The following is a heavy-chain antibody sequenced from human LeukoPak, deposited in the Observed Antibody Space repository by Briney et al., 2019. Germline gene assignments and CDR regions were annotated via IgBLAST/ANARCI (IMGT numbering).Heavy chain of an antibody. CDR1: GFTFSSYG. Sequence: HAGGSLRLPCAASGFTFSSYGMHWVRQAPGKGLEWVAVISYDGSNKYYVDSVKGRFTISRDNSKNTLYLQMNTLRAEDTAVYYCAKDYYDSSGYLDDFDIWGQGTMVTVSS. CDR2: ISYDGSNK. D-gene: IGHD3-22*01. V-gene: IGHV3-30*18. CDR3: AKDYYDSSGYLDDFDI. J-gene: IGHJ3*02.